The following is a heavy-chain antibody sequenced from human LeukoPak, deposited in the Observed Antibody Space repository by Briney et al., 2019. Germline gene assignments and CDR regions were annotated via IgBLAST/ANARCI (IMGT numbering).Heavy chain of an antibody. Sequence: SSETLSLTCAVYGGSFSGYYWSWIRQPPGKGLEWIGEINHSGSTNYNPSLKSRVTISVDTSKNQFSLKLSSVTAADTAVYYCARSTRIPYFDYWGQGTLVTVSS. V-gene: IGHV4-34*01. CDR1: GGSFSGYY. CDR3: ARSTRIPYFDY. J-gene: IGHJ4*02. D-gene: IGHD2-2*02. CDR2: INHSGST.